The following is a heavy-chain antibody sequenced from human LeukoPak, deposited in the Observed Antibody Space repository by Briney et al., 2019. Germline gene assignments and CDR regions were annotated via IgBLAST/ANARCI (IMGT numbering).Heavy chain of an antibody. Sequence: GGSLRLSCSASGFTDSINYMSCVRAAPGKGLEWVSVIYSGGSTYYPDPLKGRFTISRDKSKNTLYLQMNSLRAEDTAVFYCAKDLCLRDFWRGYFDYWGQGIPVTVSS. D-gene: IGHD3-3*01. J-gene: IGHJ4*02. CDR3: AKDLCLRDFWRGYFDY. V-gene: IGHV3-53*01. CDR2: IYSGGST. CDR1: GFTDSINY.